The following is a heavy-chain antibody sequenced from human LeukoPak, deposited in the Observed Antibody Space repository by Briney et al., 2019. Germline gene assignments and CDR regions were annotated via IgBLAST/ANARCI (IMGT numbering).Heavy chain of an antibody. Sequence: PGRSLRLSCAASGFSFSTYGMHWVRQAPGKGLEWVALIRYDETNTYYADSVKGRFTISRDNSKNTPYLQMSSLRAEDTAVYYCARDLNKGARGDYWGQGTLVTVSS. CDR3: ARDLNKGARGDY. CDR1: GFSFSTYG. CDR2: IRYDETNT. V-gene: IGHV3-33*01. D-gene: IGHD2/OR15-2a*01. J-gene: IGHJ4*02.